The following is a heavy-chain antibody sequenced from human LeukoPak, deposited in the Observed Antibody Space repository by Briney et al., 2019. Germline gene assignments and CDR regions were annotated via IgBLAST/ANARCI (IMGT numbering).Heavy chain of an antibody. J-gene: IGHJ4*02. CDR1: GFTVSSNF. D-gene: IGHD3-22*01. CDR2: IYSGGTT. V-gene: IGHV3-53*01. CDR3: ARAQYYYDTSGYFLPYYFDY. Sequence: GGSLRLSCAASGFTVSSNFMSWARQAPGKGLEWVSIIYSGGTTYYADSVKGRFTISRDNSKNTLYLQMSSLRAEDTAVYYCARAQYYYDTSGYFLPYYFDYWGQGTLVTVSS.